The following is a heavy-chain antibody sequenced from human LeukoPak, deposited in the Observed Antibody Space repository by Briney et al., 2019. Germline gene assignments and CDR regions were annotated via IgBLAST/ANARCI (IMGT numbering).Heavy chain of an antibody. CDR3: AVEGYCSGGSCYTNWFDS. J-gene: IGHJ5*01. D-gene: IGHD2-15*01. CDR2: VTSSGSNT. CDR1: GFTFSSYA. V-gene: IGHV3-23*01. Sequence: GGSLRLSCAASGFTFSSYAMSWVRQAPGKGLEWVSLVTSSGSNTYYADSVKGRFTISRDNSKNTLYLQMNSLRDEDTAVYYCAVEGYCSGGSCYTNWFDSRGQGTLVTVSS.